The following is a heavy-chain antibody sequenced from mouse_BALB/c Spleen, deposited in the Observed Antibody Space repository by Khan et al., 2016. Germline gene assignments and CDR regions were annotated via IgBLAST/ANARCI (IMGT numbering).Heavy chain of an antibody. Sequence: QIQLVQSGPELKKPGETVKISCKATGYTFTNYGMNWMKQAPGKGLQWMGWINTYTGEPTYADDFKGRFAFSLDSSASTAYLQINNLKNEDMATYSYARDGNYDYDIFDYWGQGTTLTVSS. CDR1: GYTFTNYG. V-gene: IGHV9-1*02. CDR2: INTYTGEP. D-gene: IGHD2-4*01. J-gene: IGHJ2*01. CDR3: ARDGNYDYDIFDY.